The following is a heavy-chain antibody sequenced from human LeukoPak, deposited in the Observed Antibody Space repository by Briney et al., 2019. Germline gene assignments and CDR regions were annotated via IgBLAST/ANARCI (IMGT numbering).Heavy chain of an antibody. CDR2: MNPNSGNT. Sequence: GASVKVSFKASGYTFTSYDINWVRQATGQGLEWMGWMNPNSGNTGYAQKFQGRVTMTRNTSISTAYMELSSLRSEDRAVYYCATVQTPWFGELLSSDYYYYGMDVWGQGTTVTVSS. V-gene: IGHV1-8*01. CDR3: ATVQTPWFGELLSSDYYYYGMDV. D-gene: IGHD3-10*01. CDR1: GYTFTSYD. J-gene: IGHJ6*02.